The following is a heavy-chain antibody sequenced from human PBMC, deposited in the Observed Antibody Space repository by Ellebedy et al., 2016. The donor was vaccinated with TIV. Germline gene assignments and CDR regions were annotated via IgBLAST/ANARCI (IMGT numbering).Heavy chain of an antibody. CDR1: GFTFSNFA. V-gene: IGHV3-23*01. D-gene: IGHD3-22*01. CDR3: AKGSSSGFNYDRVGFEY. Sequence: GESLKISCAASGFTFSNFAMHWVRQAPGKGLEWLSVISGWGDTTYHADSVKGRFTIISDNSKNTLYLQMDRLRADDTAVYYCAKGSSSGFNYDRVGFEYWGQGTLVTVSS. J-gene: IGHJ4*02. CDR2: ISGWGDTT.